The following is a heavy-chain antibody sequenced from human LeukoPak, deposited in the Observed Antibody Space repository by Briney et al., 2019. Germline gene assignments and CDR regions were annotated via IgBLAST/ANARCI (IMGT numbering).Heavy chain of an antibody. CDR3: ARVRWLHAYYSYYYMDV. CDR1: DDSINTYY. Sequence: SETLSLTCTVSDDSINTYYWSWIRQPPGKGLEWIGYIYHSGSTNYNPSLRSRVTISVNTSKSQLSLKLNSVTAADTAVYFCARVRWLHAYYSYYYMDVWGRGTTVTISS. V-gene: IGHV4-59*01. J-gene: IGHJ6*03. CDR2: IYHSGST. D-gene: IGHD3-22*01.